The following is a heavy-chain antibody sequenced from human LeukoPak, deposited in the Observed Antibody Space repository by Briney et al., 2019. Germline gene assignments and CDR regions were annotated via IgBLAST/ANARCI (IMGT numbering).Heavy chain of an antibody. V-gene: IGHV3-23*01. CDR3: APWEGGGYYYDDAFDI. Sequence: PGGSLRLSCAASGFTFSSYAMSWVRQAPGKGLEWVSAISGSGGSTYYADSVKGRFTISRDNSKNTLYLQMNSLRDEDTAVYYCAPWEGGGYYYDDAFDIWGQGTMVTVSS. J-gene: IGHJ3*02. D-gene: IGHD3-22*01. CDR1: GFTFSSYA. CDR2: ISGSGGST.